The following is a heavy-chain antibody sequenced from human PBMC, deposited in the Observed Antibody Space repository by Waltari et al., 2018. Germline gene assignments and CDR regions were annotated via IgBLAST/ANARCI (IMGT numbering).Heavy chain of an antibody. CDR1: GLTFRRYW. CDR3: AKSRGFEY. Sequence: DVQLVESGGGLVQPGGSRSLSCGASGLTFRRYWMSWVRQTPGKGLQWVANINYDGSQKYYVDSVKGRFTISRDNAKNSVYLQMNSLRVEDTAVYYCAKSRGFEYWGQGALITVSS. J-gene: IGHJ4*02. CDR2: INYDGSQK. V-gene: IGHV3-7*01. D-gene: IGHD2-2*01.